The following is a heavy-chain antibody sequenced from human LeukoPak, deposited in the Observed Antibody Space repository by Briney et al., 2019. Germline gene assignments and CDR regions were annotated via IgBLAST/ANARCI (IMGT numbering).Heavy chain of an antibody. Sequence: GGSLRLSCAASGFTFSSHWMSWVRQAPGKGLEWVANIKQDGSEKYYVDSVKGRFTISRDNAKNSLYLQMNSLRAEDTAVYYCARSAGSSSWYEGYYFDYWGQGTLVTVSS. CDR2: IKQDGSEK. V-gene: IGHV3-7*01. CDR1: GFTFSSHW. J-gene: IGHJ4*02. D-gene: IGHD6-13*01. CDR3: ARSAGSSSWYEGYYFDY.